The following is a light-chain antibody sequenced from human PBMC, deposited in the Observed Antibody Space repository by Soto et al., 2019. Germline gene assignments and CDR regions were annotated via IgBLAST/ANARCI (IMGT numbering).Light chain of an antibody. V-gene: IGKV3-20*01. CDR1: QSVSSSY. CDR2: GAS. CDR3: QQYVSSPYT. Sequence: EIVLTQSPGTLSLSPGERATLSCRASQSVSSSYLAWYQQKPGQAPRLLIYGASSRATGIPDRFSGSGSGTDFTLTISSLEPEDFALYYCQQYVSSPYTLGQGTRLEIK. J-gene: IGKJ5*01.